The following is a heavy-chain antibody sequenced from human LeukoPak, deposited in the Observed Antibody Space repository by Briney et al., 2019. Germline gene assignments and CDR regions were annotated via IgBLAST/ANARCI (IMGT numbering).Heavy chain of an antibody. D-gene: IGHD3-22*01. CDR1: GFTFSSYS. J-gene: IGHJ3*02. CDR2: ISSSSSYI. V-gene: IGHV3-21*04. CDR3: AKEKTYYYDSSGYLDAFDI. Sequence: PGGSLRLFCAASGFTFSSYSMNWVRQAPGKGLEWVSSISSSSSYIYYADSVKGRFTISRDNSKNTLYLQMNSLRAEDTAVYYCAKEKTYYYDSSGYLDAFDIWGQGIMVTVSS.